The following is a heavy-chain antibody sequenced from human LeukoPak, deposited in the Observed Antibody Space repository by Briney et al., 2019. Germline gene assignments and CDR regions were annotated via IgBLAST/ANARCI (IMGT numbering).Heavy chain of an antibody. CDR2: TYYRSKWYN. J-gene: IGHJ4*02. V-gene: IGHV6-1*01. CDR3: ARGKWLVRYFDY. Sequence: SQTLSLTCAISGDSVSSNSAAWNWIRQSPSRGLEWLGRTYYRSKWYNDYAVSVKSRITISPDTSKNRFSLQLNSVTPEDTAVYYCARGKWLVRYFDYWGQGTLVTVSS. CDR1: GDSVSSNSAA. D-gene: IGHD6-19*01.